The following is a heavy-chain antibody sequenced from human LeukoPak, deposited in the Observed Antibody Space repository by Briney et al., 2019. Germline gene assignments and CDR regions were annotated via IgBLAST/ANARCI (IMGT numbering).Heavy chain of an antibody. CDR3: ARDYSSGVNWFDP. V-gene: IGHV4-39*07. D-gene: IGHD6-19*01. J-gene: IGHJ5*02. Sequence: SETLSLTCAVSGGSISSSNWWGWIRQPPGKGLEWIGSIYYSGSTYYNRSLKSRVTISVDTSKNQFSLKLSSVTAADTAVYYCARDYSSGVNWFDPWGQGTLVTVSS. CDR2: IYYSGST. CDR1: GGSISSSNW.